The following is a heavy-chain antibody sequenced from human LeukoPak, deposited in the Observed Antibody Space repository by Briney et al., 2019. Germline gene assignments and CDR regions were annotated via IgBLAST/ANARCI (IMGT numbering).Heavy chain of an antibody. CDR3: AREGLDAEYFQH. J-gene: IGHJ1*01. CDR2: MNPNSGNT. Sequence: ASVKVSCKASGYTFTSYDINWVRQATGQGLEWMGWMNPNSGNTGYAQKFQGRVTMTRNTSISTAYMELSSLRSEDTAVYYCAREGLDAEYFQHWGQGTLVTVSS. V-gene: IGHV1-8*02. CDR1: GYTFTSYD. D-gene: IGHD1-1*01.